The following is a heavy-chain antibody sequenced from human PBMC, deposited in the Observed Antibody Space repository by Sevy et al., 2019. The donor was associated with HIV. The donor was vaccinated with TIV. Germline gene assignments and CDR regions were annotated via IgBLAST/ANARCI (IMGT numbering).Heavy chain of an antibody. Sequence: GGSLRLSCTGSGFNFGDFPMTWVYQAPGKGLEWVGYIRAKAYGGTAEYAASVKGRFTISRDDSKSIAYLQMSGLKTEDTGRYFCTRGSGRYEYWGQGTVVIVSS. V-gene: IGHV3-49*04. CDR1: GFNFGDFP. CDR2: IRAKAYGGTA. J-gene: IGHJ4*02. CDR3: TRGSGRYEY.